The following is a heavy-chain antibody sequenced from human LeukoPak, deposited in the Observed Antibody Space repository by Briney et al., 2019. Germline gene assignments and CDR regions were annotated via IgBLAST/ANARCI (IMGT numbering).Heavy chain of an antibody. V-gene: IGHV1-18*01. J-gene: IGHJ4*02. CDR1: GYNFDIYG. CDR3: ARFPLYFNILTGYQATHYFDY. Sequence: ASVKVSCKASGYNFDIYGISWVRQAPGQGLEWMGWITAYNDNTNYVQNLQGRVTMTTDTSTSTAYMELRRLRSDDTAVYYCARFPLYFNILTGYQATHYFDYWGQGTLVTVSS. D-gene: IGHD3-9*01. CDR2: ITAYNDNT.